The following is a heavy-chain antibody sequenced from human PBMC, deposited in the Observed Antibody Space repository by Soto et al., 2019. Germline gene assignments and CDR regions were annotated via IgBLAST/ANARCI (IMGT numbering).Heavy chain of an antibody. D-gene: IGHD2-2*01. CDR2: ISYDGSNK. CDR1: GFTFSSYG. Sequence: GGSLRLSCAASGFTFSSYGMHWIRQAPGKGLEWVAVISYDGSNKYYADSVKGRFTISRDNSKNTLYLQMNSLRAEDTAVYYCAKDKLDGYQLLWMGGDYWGQGTLVTVSS. J-gene: IGHJ4*02. V-gene: IGHV3-30*18. CDR3: AKDKLDGYQLLWMGGDY.